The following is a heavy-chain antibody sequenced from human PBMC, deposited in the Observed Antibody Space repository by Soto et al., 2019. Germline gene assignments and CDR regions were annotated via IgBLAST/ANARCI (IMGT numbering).Heavy chain of an antibody. CDR3: ARGRSSWTSNWFDP. V-gene: IGHV4-34*01. J-gene: IGHJ5*02. D-gene: IGHD6-13*01. CDR1: GGSFSGYY. Sequence: PSETLSLTCAVYGGSFSGYYWSWIRQPPGKGLEWIGEINHSGSTNYNPSLKSRVTISVDTSKNQFSLKLSSVTAADTAVYYCARGRSSWTSNWFDPWGQGTLVTVSS. CDR2: INHSGST.